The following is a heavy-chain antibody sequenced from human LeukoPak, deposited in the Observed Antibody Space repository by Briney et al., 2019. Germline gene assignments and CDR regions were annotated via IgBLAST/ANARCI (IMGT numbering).Heavy chain of an antibody. CDR3: AKCGDFIAASYNWFDP. CDR1: GYTFTDYY. V-gene: IGHV1-2*06. D-gene: IGHD6-13*01. Sequence: ASVKVSCKASGYTFTDYYMHWVRQAPGQGLEWMGRINPNSGGTKYAQKFQGRVTMTRDTSVSTAYMELNRLTSDDTAVYYCAKCGDFIAASYNWFDPWGPGTLVTVSS. J-gene: IGHJ5*02. CDR2: INPNSGGT.